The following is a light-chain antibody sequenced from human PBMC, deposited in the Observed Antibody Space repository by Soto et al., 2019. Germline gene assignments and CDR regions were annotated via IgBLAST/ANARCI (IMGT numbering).Light chain of an antibody. CDR1: QSIDNW. CDR3: QQYKNYRT. J-gene: IGKJ1*01. Sequence: DIQMTQSPSTLSASVGDRVTITCRVSQSIDNWLAWYQQKPGKVPNLLIYKASTLQSGVPSRFRGSGSGTESPLTISTLQPDDFATYYYQQYKNYRTFGPGTKVDIK. V-gene: IGKV1-5*03. CDR2: KAS.